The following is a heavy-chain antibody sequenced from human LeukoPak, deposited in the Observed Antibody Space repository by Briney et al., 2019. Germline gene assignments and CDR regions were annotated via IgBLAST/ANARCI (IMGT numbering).Heavy chain of an antibody. CDR3: TTGIEPSLYYYDSGALDY. J-gene: IGHJ4*02. Sequence: PGGSLRLSCAASGFTFSNAWMSWVRQAPGKGLEWVGRIKSKTDGGTTDYAAPVKGRFTISRDDSKNTLYLQMNSLKTEDTAVYYCTTGIEPSLYYYDSGALDYWGQGTLVTVSS. V-gene: IGHV3-15*01. CDR2: IKSKTDGGTT. CDR1: GFTFSNAW. D-gene: IGHD3-22*01.